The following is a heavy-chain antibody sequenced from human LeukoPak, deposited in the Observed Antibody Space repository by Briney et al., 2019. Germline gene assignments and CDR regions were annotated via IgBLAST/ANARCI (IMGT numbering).Heavy chain of an antibody. CDR2: ISYDGSNK. D-gene: IGHD3-22*01. Sequence: GGSLRLSCAAPGFTFSSYAMHWVRQAPGKGLEWVAVISYDGSNKYYADSVKGRFTISRDNSKNTLYLQMNSLRAEDTAVYYCARCTRAYYYDSSVGYWGQGTLVTVSS. J-gene: IGHJ4*02. V-gene: IGHV3-30-3*01. CDR1: GFTFSSYA. CDR3: ARCTRAYYYDSSVGY.